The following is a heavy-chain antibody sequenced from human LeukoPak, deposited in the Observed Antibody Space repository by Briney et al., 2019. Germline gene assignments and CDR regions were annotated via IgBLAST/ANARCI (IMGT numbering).Heavy chain of an antibody. CDR3: AREYSGFDY. Sequence: PSETLSLTCTVSGDPISSHSDYKWTWIRQPPGKGLEGIGYIYYSGSTNYHPSLTSQVTISVDTSKSQFSLKLTSVTAADTAVYFCAREYSGFDYWGQGTLVTVSS. D-gene: IGHD5-12*01. CDR2: IYYSGST. V-gene: IGHV4-61*08. CDR1: GDPISSHSDY. J-gene: IGHJ4*02.